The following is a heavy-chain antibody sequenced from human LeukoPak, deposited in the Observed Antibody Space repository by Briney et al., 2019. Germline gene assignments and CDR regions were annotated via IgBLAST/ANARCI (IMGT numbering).Heavy chain of an antibody. CDR2: IYTSGST. CDR3: ASGDTAMGVY. J-gene: IGHJ4*02. D-gene: IGHD5-18*01. Sequence: SQTLSLTCTVSGGSISSGSYYWSWIRQPAGKGLEWIGRIYTSGSTNYNPSLKSRVTMSVDTSKNQFSLKLSSVTAADTAVYYCASGDTAMGVYWGQGTLVTVSS. CDR1: GGSISSGSYY. V-gene: IGHV4-61*02.